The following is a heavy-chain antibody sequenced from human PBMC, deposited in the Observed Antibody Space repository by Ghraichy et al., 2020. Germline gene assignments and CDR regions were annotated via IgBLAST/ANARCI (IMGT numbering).Heavy chain of an antibody. J-gene: IGHJ4*02. Sequence: SETLSLTCAVYGGSFSGYYWSWIRQPPGKGLEWIGEINHSGSTNYNPSLKSRVTISVDTSKNQFSLKLSSVTAADTAVYYCARGAVYWGQGTLVTVSS. CDR2: INHSGST. CDR3: ARGAVY. V-gene: IGHV4-34*01. CDR1: GGSFSGYY.